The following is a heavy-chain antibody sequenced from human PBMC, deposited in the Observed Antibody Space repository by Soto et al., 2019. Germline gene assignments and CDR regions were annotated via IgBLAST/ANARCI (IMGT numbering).Heavy chain of an antibody. J-gene: IGHJ4*02. CDR1: GFTFDDYT. CDR3: AKASSSWPRYFDY. CDR2: ISWDGGST. V-gene: IGHV3-43*01. D-gene: IGHD6-13*01. Sequence: EVQLVESGGAVVQPGGSLRLSCAASGFTFDDYTMHWVRQAPGKGLDWVSLISWDGGSTYYADSVKGRFTISRDNSKNSLYLQMNSLRTEDTALYYCAKASSSWPRYFDYWGQGTLVTVSS.